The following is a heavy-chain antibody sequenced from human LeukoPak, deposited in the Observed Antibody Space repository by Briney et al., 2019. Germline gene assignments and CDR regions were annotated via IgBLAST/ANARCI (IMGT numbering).Heavy chain of an antibody. V-gene: IGHV3-49*04. CDR2: IRSKAYGGTA. D-gene: IGHD3-22*01. CDR3: TRDLGNVVITYFDY. J-gene: IGHJ4*02. CDR1: GFTFGDSA. Sequence: GGSLRLSCTTSGFTFGDSAMTWVRQAPGKGLEWVGFIRSKAYGGTAEYAASVKGRSTISRDDSKSIAYLQMNSLKTEDTAVYYCTRDLGNVVITYFDYWGQGTLVTVSS.